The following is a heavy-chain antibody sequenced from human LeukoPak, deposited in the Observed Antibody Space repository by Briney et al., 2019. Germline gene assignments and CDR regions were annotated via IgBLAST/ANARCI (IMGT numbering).Heavy chain of an antibody. D-gene: IGHD2-15*01. J-gene: IGHJ5*02. CDR3: ARAGAVVDNWFDP. CDR2: ISHGATT. Sequence: SETLSLTCTVSGHSISSPYYWAWIRQPPGKGLEWIGSISHGATTYYKPSLKSRLTISIDVSKNHFSLELTSVTATDMAVYYCARAGAVVDNWFDPWGQGTLVTVSS. V-gene: IGHV4-38-2*02. CDR1: GHSISSPYY.